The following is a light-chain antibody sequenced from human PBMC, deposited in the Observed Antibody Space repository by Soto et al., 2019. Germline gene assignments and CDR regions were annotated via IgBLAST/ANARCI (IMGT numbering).Light chain of an antibody. CDR1: QSIRNW. Sequence: DIQMTQSPSTLSSSVGDRVTITCPASQSIRNWLAWYQQKPGKAPKLLVYDASTLQSGVGSRFSGSGSGTEFTLIISGLQPDDSATYYCQQYTNTNNPWMFGQGTKVDI. CDR2: DAS. CDR3: QQYTNTNNPWM. J-gene: IGKJ1*01. V-gene: IGKV1-5*01.